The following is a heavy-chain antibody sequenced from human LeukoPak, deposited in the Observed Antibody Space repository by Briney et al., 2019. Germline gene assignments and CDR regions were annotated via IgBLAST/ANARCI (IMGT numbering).Heavy chain of an antibody. CDR1: GGSISSGSYY. J-gene: IGHJ5*02. V-gene: IGHV4-61*02. D-gene: IGHD1-20*01. CDR2: IYTSGST. CDR3: ARDHLNWNDGGWFDP. Sequence: SQTLSLTCTVSGGSISSGSYYWSWIRQPAGKGLEWIGRIYTSGSTNYNPSLKSRVTISVDTSKNQFSLKLSSVTAADTAVYYCARDHLNWNDGGWFDPWGQGTLVTVSS.